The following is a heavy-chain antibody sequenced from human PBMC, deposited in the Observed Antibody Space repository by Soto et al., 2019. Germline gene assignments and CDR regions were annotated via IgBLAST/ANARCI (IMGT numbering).Heavy chain of an antibody. Sequence: QLLQSGGGLVQPGGSLTLSCAASGFTFGTTDMSWVRQAPGEGVEWVSTIDGSGGITYYADSVKGRFTISRDTSRNTAYLQMNSLRGDDTALYYCVKNSGGFNTWGQGALVTVSS. CDR1: GFTFGTTD. V-gene: IGHV3-23*01. CDR2: IDGSGGIT. CDR3: VKNSGGFNT. J-gene: IGHJ5*02. D-gene: IGHD3-10*01.